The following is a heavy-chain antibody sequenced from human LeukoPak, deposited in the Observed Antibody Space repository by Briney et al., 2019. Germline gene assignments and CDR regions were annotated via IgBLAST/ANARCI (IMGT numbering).Heavy chain of an antibody. CDR1: GFTFSSYS. Sequence: GGSLRLSCAASGFTFSSYSMNWVRQAPGKALEWVSTISSSSSYIYYADSVKGRFTISRDNAKNSLYLQMNSLRAEGTAVYYCARDPSSPSSGWHQAAFDIWGQGTMVTVSS. V-gene: IGHV3-21*01. CDR3: ARDPSSPSSGWHQAAFDI. CDR2: ISSSSSYI. J-gene: IGHJ3*02. D-gene: IGHD3-22*01.